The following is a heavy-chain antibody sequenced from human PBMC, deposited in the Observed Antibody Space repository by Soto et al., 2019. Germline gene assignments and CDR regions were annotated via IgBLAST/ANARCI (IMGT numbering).Heavy chain of an antibody. V-gene: IGHV3-21*01. J-gene: IGHJ3*02. CDR1: GLSFSSDS. Sequence: EVQLVESGGGLVKPGGSLRLSCTASGLSFSSDSMNWVRQAPGKGLEWVSSISGSSSHIYYADSVKGRFTISRDNAKNSVYLQMNSLRAEDTAVYYCARGLGYCNVGSCSGAFDMWGQGTMVTVSS. CDR3: ARGLGYCNVGSCSGAFDM. CDR2: ISGSSSHI. D-gene: IGHD2-15*01.